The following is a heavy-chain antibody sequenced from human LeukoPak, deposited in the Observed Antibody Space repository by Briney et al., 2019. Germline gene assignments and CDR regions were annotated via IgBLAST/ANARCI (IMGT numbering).Heavy chain of an antibody. Sequence: SETPSLTCTVSGGSISSYYWSWIRQPPGKGLEWIGYIYYSGSTNYNPSLKSRVTISVDTSKNQFSLKLSSVTAAGTAVYYCARLDGDYVGYFQHWGQGTLVTVSS. CDR2: IYYSGST. CDR1: GGSISSYY. J-gene: IGHJ1*01. D-gene: IGHD4-17*01. V-gene: IGHV4-59*08. CDR3: ARLDGDYVGYFQH.